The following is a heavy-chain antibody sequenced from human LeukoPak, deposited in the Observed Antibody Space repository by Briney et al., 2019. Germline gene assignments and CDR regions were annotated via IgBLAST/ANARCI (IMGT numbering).Heavy chain of an antibody. Sequence: GASVKVSCKASGYTFTGYYMHWVRQAPGQGLEWMGWINPNSGGTNYAQKFQGRVTMTRDTSISTAYMELSRLRSDDTAVYYCAKCLYYDSSGYQRDDYWGQGTLVTVSS. J-gene: IGHJ4*02. CDR1: GYTFTGYY. CDR3: AKCLYYDSSGYQRDDY. V-gene: IGHV1-2*02. D-gene: IGHD3-22*01. CDR2: INPNSGGT.